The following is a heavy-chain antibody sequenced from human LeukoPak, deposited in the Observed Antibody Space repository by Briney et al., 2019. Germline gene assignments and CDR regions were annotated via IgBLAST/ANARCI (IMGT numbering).Heavy chain of an antibody. J-gene: IGHJ5*02. CDR2: ISGSGGST. V-gene: IGHV3-23*01. D-gene: IGHD3-3*01. Sequence: GGSLRLSCAASGFTFSSYAMSWVRQAPGKGLEWVSAISGSGGSTYYADSVKGRFTISRDTSKNTLYLQMNSLRAEDTAVYYCARAMGYDFFLDGFDPWGQGTLVTVSS. CDR1: GFTFSSYA. CDR3: ARAMGYDFFLDGFDP.